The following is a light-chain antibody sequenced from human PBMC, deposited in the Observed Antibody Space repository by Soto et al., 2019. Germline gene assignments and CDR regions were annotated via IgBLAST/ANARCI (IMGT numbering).Light chain of an antibody. V-gene: IGKV3-11*01. J-gene: IGKJ1*01. CDR3: QQRSQWPWT. Sequence: EIVLTQSPGTLSLSPGDTATLSCRASQSLGSDLAWYQQKPGQAPRLLIYDASNRATGIAARFSGGGSGTDFTLTISSPEPEDFAVYYCQQRSQWPWTFGQGTKVDIK. CDR2: DAS. CDR1: QSLGSD.